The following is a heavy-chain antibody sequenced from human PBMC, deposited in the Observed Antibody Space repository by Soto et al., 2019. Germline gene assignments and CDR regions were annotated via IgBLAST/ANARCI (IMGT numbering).Heavy chain of an antibody. J-gene: IGHJ6*03. Sequence: GRSLRLSCAASGFTLSSYAMSWVRQAPGKGLEWVSAISGSGDNTYYADSVKGRFTISRDNSKNTLYLQMNSLRAEDTAVYYCAKSRDCSGGSCYYYMDVWGKGTTVTVSS. CDR1: GFTLSSYA. CDR2: ISGSGDNT. D-gene: IGHD2-15*01. V-gene: IGHV3-23*01. CDR3: AKSRDCSGGSCYYYMDV.